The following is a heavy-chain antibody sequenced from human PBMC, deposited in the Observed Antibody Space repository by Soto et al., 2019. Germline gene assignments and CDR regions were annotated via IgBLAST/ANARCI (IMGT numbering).Heavy chain of an antibody. Sequence: QVQLVQSGAEVKKPGASVKVSCKAPGYIFPSCPISWVRQAPGQGLEWMGWISAYNGNIKDAQKFQGRFTMTTDTSTSTAYMEPRSLTSDDTAMYYCAIANYGDNDYWGQGTLVTVSS. CDR2: ISAYNGNI. J-gene: IGHJ4*02. CDR1: GYIFPSCP. V-gene: IGHV1-18*01. CDR3: AIANYGDNDY. D-gene: IGHD4-17*01.